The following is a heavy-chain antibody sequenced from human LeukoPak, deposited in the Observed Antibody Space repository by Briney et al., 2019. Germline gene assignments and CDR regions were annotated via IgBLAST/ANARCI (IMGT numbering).Heavy chain of an antibody. Sequence: GGSLRLSCVATGFSFSNYSMRWVRQAPGKGLEWVSYISRTGNIVYYADSVKGRFTISRDNAKDSLFLQMDSLRDEDTAVYYCANLTHWGQGILVTVSS. CDR2: ISRTGNIV. D-gene: IGHD2-21*02. CDR1: GFSFSNYS. J-gene: IGHJ4*02. V-gene: IGHV3-48*02. CDR3: ANLTH.